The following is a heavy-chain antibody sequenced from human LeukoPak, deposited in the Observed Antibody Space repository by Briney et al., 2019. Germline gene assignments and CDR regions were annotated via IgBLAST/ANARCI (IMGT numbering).Heavy chain of an antibody. V-gene: IGHV3-7*03. J-gene: IGHJ4*02. CDR3: AREKAAAGRYYFDY. Sequence: PGGSLRLSCAASGFTFSSYWMSWVRQAPGKGLEWVANIKQDGSEKYYVDSVKGRFTISRDNAKNSLYLQMNSLRAEDTAVYYCAREKAAAGRYYFDYWGQGTLVTVSS. CDR2: IKQDGSEK. D-gene: IGHD6-13*01. CDR1: GFTFSSYW.